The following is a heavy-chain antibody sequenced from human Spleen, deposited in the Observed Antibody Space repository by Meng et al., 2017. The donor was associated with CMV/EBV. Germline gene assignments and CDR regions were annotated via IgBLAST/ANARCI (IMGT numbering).Heavy chain of an antibody. V-gene: IGHV3-21*01. CDR1: GFTFSTYR. CDR2: ISSTSGYI. CDR3: ARDRRSRGRFDY. Sequence: GESLKISCAASGFTFSTYRMNWVRQAPGKGLEWVSSISSTSGYIHYADSVKGRFTISRDNAKNSLYLQMNSLRAEDTAVYYCARDRRSRGRFDYWGQGTLVTVSS. J-gene: IGHJ4*02. D-gene: IGHD3-10*01.